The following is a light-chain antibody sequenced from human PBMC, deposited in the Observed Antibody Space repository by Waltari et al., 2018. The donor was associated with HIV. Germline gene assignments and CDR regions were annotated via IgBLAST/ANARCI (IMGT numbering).Light chain of an antibody. J-gene: IGLJ2*01. CDR2: ANV. V-gene: IGLV1-40*01. CDR3: QSYDSSLSGVV. CDR1: FSNVGAAYD. Sequence: QSVLTQPPSLSGAPGLSVTISCTGNFSNVGAAYDVHWYQLLPGTAPRLLIYANVNRPSGVPDRFFGSKSGSSASLGISRLQAEDEADYYCQSYDSSLSGVVFGGGTRLTVL.